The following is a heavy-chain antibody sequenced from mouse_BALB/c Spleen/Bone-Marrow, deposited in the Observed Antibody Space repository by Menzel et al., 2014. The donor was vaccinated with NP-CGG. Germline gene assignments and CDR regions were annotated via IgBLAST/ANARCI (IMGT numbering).Heavy chain of an antibody. V-gene: IGHV5-6-4*01. CDR3: TRDPYYYGSSYAMDY. CDR2: IGSGGSYT. Sequence: EVKLVESGGGLVKPGGSLKLSCAASGFTFSSYTMSWVRQTPEKRLEWVATIGSGGSYTYYPDSVKGRFTISRDNAKNTLYLQMSSLKSEDTAMYYCTRDPYYYGSSYAMDYWGQGTSVTVSS. CDR1: GFTFSSYT. D-gene: IGHD1-1*01. J-gene: IGHJ4*01.